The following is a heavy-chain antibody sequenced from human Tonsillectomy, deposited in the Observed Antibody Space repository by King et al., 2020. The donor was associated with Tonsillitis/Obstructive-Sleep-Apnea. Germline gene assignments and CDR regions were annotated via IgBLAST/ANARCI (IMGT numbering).Heavy chain of an antibody. D-gene: IGHD3-3*01. CDR1: EFTFSNYS. Sequence: VQLVESGGGLVKPGGSLRLSCAASEFTFSNYSMNWVRQAPGKGLEWVSSISSSSNYIYYADSMKGRFTISRDNAKNSLYLQMNSLRAEDTAVYYCASDVGDFWSGYYTDYYYYGMDVWGQGTTVTVSS. J-gene: IGHJ6*02. V-gene: IGHV3-21*01. CDR3: ASDVGDFWSGYYTDYYYYGMDV. CDR2: ISSSSNYI.